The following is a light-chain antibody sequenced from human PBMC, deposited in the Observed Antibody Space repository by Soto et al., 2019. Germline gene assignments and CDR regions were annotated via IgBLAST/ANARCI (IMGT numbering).Light chain of an antibody. V-gene: IGLV3-21*02. CDR3: QVWDTISDHYV. Sequence: SYELTQPPSVSVAPGQTARITYGGNNIESKSVHWYQQRPGQAPVLVIYVDSDRPSGIPDRFSASTSGNTAALTISRVEAGDEADYYCQVWDTISDHYVFGSGTKVTVL. CDR1: NIESKS. CDR2: VDS. J-gene: IGLJ1*01.